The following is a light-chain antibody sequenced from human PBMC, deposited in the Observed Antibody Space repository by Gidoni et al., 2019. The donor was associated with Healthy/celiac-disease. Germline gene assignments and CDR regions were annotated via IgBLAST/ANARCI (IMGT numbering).Light chain of an antibody. CDR2: DAS. CDR3: QQYKT. CDR1: QSISSW. Sequence: GDRVTITCRASQSISSWLAWYQQKPGKAPKLLIYDASSLESGVPSRFSGSGSGTEFTLTISSLQPDDFATYYCQQYKTFXQXTKVXIK. V-gene: IGKV1-5*01. J-gene: IGKJ1*01.